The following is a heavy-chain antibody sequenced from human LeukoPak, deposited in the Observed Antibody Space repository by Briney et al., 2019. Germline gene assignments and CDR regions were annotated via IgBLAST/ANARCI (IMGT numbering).Heavy chain of an antibody. Sequence: ASVKVSCKASGGTFSSYAISWVRQAPGQGLELMGGFIPIFGTANYAQKFQGRVTITADESTSTAYRELSSLRSEDTAVYYCARTNYGSGSYEDGMDVWGQGNTVTVSS. CDR2: FIPIFGTA. CDR1: GGTFSSYA. CDR3: ARTNYGSGSYEDGMDV. D-gene: IGHD3-10*01. J-gene: IGHJ6*02. V-gene: IGHV1-69*13.